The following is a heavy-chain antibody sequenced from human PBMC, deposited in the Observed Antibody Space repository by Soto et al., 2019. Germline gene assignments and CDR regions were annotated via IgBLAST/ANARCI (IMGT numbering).Heavy chain of an antibody. CDR3: ATDLNWEHY. J-gene: IGHJ4*02. V-gene: IGHV3-7*04. CDR1: GFTFGTYW. D-gene: IGHD7-27*01. CDR2: IKPDGSER. Sequence: EVQLVESGGGLVQPGGSLRLSCEASGFTFGTYWMTWVRQHPGKGLECVADIKPDGSERYYVDSVKGRFTISRDNAKNSLYLHMNSLRAEDTAVYYCATDLNWEHYWGQGTLVTVSS.